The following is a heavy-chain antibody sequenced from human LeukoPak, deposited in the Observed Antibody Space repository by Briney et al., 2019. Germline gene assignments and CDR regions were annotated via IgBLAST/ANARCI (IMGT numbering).Heavy chain of an antibody. Sequence: GGSLRLSCAASGFTFSSYGMHWVRQAPGKGLEWVAVISYDGSNKYYAGSVKGRFTISRDNSKNTLYLQMNSLRAEDTAVYYCAKDPGRVVVVVAATVFDYWGQGTLVTVSS. V-gene: IGHV3-30*18. CDR2: ISYDGSNK. D-gene: IGHD2-15*01. CDR3: AKDPGRVVVVVAATVFDY. CDR1: GFTFSSYG. J-gene: IGHJ4*02.